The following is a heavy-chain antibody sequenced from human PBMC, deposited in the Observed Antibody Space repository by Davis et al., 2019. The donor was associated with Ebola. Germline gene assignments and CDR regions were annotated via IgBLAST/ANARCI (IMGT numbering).Heavy chain of an antibody. D-gene: IGHD2-15*01. Sequence: GGSLRLSCAASGFTFGSYAMSWVRQAPGKGLEWVSAISDSGDSTYYADSVQGRFTISRDISKNTLYLHMNSLRAEDTAVYYCAKDGEDIVVVVAATPVWFDPWGQGTLVTVSS. CDR3: AKDGEDIVVVVAATPVWFDP. J-gene: IGHJ5*02. CDR1: GFTFGSYA. V-gene: IGHV3-23*01. CDR2: ISDSGDST.